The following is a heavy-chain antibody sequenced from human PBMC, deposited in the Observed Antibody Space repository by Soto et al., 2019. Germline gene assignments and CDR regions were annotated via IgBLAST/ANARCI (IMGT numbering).Heavy chain of an antibody. J-gene: IGHJ5*02. CDR1: GYTFTSFG. Sequence: QVPLVQSGTEVQKPGASVKVSCKASGYTFTSFGISWVRQAPGQGLEWMGWISADNGNTKYAQKLQGRVTMTTDTSMSTAYMELRSLRSDDTAVYYCARAPTVVMNNWFDPWGQGTLVTVSS. CDR3: ARAPTVVMNNWFDP. D-gene: IGHD4-17*01. V-gene: IGHV1-18*04. CDR2: ISADNGNT.